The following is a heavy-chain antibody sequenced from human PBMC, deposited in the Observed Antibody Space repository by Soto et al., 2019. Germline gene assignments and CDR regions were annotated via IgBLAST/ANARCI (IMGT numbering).Heavy chain of an antibody. CDR3: ASPKYYYDSSGYYYSRQYFQH. CDR1: GGSFSGYY. V-gene: IGHV4-34*01. Sequence: QVQLQQWGAGLLKPSETLSLTCAVYGGSFSGYYWSWIRQPPGKGLEWIGEINHSGSTNYNPSLKSRVTISVDTSKNQFSLKLSSVTAADTAVYYCASPKYYYDSSGYYYSRQYFQHWGQGTLVTVSS. J-gene: IGHJ1*01. CDR2: INHSGST. D-gene: IGHD3-22*01.